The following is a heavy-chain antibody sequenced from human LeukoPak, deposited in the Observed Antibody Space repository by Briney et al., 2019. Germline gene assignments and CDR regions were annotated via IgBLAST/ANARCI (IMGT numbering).Heavy chain of an antibody. CDR1: GFTLSNSA. D-gene: IGHD6-6*01. J-gene: IGHJ3*02. Sequence: GGSLRLSCAASGFTLSNSAMSWVRQAPGKGLEWVSGFSGPGKTYYADSVKGRFTISRDTSKSTLYLQINSLRDEDTAVYYCAKAWWSTSSGGDSFGIWGQGTMVTVSS. V-gene: IGHV3-23*01. CDR3: AKAWWSTSSGGDSFGI. CDR2: FSGPGKT.